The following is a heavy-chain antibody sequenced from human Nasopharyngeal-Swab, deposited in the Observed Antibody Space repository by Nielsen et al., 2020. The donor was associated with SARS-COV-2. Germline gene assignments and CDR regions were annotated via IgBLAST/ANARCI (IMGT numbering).Heavy chain of an antibody. CDR2: ISYDGNNK. V-gene: IGHV3-30-3*01. J-gene: IGHJ3*02. D-gene: IGHD4-23*01. Sequence: GESLKISCAAPGFTFSSYAMHWVRQAPGKGLEWVAVISYDGNNKYYADSVKGRFTISRDNSKNTLYLQMNSLRAEDTAVYYCARDPDGGNVWEDAFDIWGQGTTVTVSS. CDR1: GFTFSSYA. CDR3: ARDPDGGNVWEDAFDI.